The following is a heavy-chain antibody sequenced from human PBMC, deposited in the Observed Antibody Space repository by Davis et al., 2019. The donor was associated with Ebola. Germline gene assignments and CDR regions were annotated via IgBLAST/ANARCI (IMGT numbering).Heavy chain of an antibody. CDR2: INHSGST. CDR3: ASQPFVVVPAAWGVGYYYYYYMDV. J-gene: IGHJ6*03. CDR1: GGSFSGYY. D-gene: IGHD2-2*01. Sequence: SETLSLTCAVYGGSFSGYYWSWIRQPPGKGLEWIGQINHSGSTNYNPSLKSRVTISVDTSKNQFSLKLSSVTAADTAVYYCASQPFVVVPAAWGVGYYYYYYMDVWGKGTTVTVSS. V-gene: IGHV4-34*01.